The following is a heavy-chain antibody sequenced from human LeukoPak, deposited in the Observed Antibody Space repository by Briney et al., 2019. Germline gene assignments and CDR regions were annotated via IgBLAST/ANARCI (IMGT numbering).Heavy chain of an antibody. D-gene: IGHD6-6*01. CDR3: AREGSMTARPFVSIDY. CDR1: GGSISSYY. V-gene: IGHV4-4*07. Sequence: PSETLSLTCTVSGGSISSYYWSWIRQPAGKGLEWIGRIHTSGSTDYNPSLESRVTMSVDTSKNPFSLKLSSVTAADTAVYYCAREGSMTARPFVSIDYWGQGTLVTVSS. CDR2: IHTSGST. J-gene: IGHJ4*02.